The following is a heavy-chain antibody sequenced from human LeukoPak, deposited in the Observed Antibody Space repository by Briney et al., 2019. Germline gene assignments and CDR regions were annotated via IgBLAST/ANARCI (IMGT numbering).Heavy chain of an antibody. CDR3: AKGYGESHFDS. CDR1: GFTFRSFG. J-gene: IGHJ4*02. D-gene: IGHD4/OR15-4a*01. CDR2: IRFNGSNQ. V-gene: IGHV3-30*02. Sequence: GGSLRLSCAASGFTFRSFGMHLVRQAPGKGLEWVAFIRFNGSNQYYADSVKGRFTISRDNSNNTLFLQMNSLRVDDTAVYFCAKGYGESHFDSWGQGTLVTVSS.